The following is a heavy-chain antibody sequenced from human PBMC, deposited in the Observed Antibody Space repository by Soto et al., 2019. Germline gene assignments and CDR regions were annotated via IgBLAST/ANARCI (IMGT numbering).Heavy chain of an antibody. D-gene: IGHD2-2*02. Sequence: EAQLLESGGGLVHPGGSLRLSCAASGFTFSSYAMSWVRQTPGKGLEWVSAISGNGVSTYYADSVRSQYTIPRDNSKKTVYLQCNSLRAEGTAVYYCAKFYCMRITCQTPAAKPPGVFEICGQGTLVTLS. CDR2: ISGNGVST. V-gene: IGHV3-23*01. J-gene: IGHJ3*02. CDR3: AKFYCMRITCQTPAAKPPGVFEI. CDR1: GFTFSSYA.